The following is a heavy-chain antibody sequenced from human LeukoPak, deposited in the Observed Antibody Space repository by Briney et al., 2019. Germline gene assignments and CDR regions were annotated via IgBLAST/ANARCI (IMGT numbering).Heavy chain of an antibody. D-gene: IGHD3-22*01. Sequence: SETLSLTCTVSGGSISSGDYYWSWIRQPPGKGLEWIGYIYYSGSTYYNPSLKSRVTISVDTSKNQFSLKLSSVTAADTAVYYCARRGRITMIVVVRYYFDYWGQGTLVTVSS. CDR1: GGSISSGDYY. CDR2: IYYSGST. V-gene: IGHV4-30-4*01. J-gene: IGHJ4*02. CDR3: ARRGRITMIVVVRYYFDY.